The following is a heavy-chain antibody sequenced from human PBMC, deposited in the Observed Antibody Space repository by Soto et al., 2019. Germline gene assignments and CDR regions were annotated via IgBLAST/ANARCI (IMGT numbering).Heavy chain of an antibody. CDR2: ISYDGSSK. J-gene: IGHJ3*02. Sequence: QVQLVESGGGVVQPGRSLRLSCAASGFTFRHYAVHWVRQAPGKGLEWVTIISYDGSSKYYTDSVKGRFTISRDNSKNTLYLQMNSLRAEDTAIYYCAREAEAFDIWGQGTMVTVSS. CDR1: GFTFRHYA. V-gene: IGHV3-30-3*01. CDR3: AREAEAFDI.